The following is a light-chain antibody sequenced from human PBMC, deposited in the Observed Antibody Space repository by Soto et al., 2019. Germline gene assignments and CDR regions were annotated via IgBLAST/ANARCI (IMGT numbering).Light chain of an antibody. CDR1: QSVSSSY. Sequence: EIRLPRSPGTLSLSPGERATLSCRASQSVSSSYLAWYQQKPAQAPRLLIYGASSRATGTPARFSGSGSGTEFTLTISSLQSEDFAVYYCQQYKSWPPITFGQGTRLEIK. CDR3: QQYKSWPPIT. J-gene: IGKJ5*01. V-gene: IGKV3-20*01. CDR2: GAS.